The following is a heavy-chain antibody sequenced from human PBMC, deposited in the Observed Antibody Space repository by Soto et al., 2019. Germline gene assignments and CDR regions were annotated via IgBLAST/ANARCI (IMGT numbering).Heavy chain of an antibody. D-gene: IGHD3-10*01. CDR3: ARVDGSGTYYPIAY. Sequence: QVQLQESGPGLVKPSQTLSLTCTVSGGSISSGGYYWTWIRQHPGTGLEWLGYMYSSGGTFYNPSLRSRVTISVETSKNQFSLKLRSATAADTTVYYCARVDGSGTYYPIAYWGQGTLVTVSS. V-gene: IGHV4-31*03. CDR1: GGSISSGGYY. J-gene: IGHJ4*02. CDR2: MYSSGGT.